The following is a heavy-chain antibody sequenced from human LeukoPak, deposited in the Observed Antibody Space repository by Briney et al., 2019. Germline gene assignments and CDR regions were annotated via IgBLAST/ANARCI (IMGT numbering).Heavy chain of an antibody. CDR1: GGSISGSSYY. J-gene: IGHJ5*02. Sequence: SETLSLTCTVSGGSISGSSYYWGWIRQPPGKGLEWIGSIYYSGSTNYNPSLKSRVTISVDTSKNQFSLKLSSVTAADTAVYYCARGMYSSSWYHHWFDPWGQGTLVTVSS. CDR3: ARGMYSSSWYHHWFDP. D-gene: IGHD6-13*01. CDR2: IYYSGST. V-gene: IGHV4-39*07.